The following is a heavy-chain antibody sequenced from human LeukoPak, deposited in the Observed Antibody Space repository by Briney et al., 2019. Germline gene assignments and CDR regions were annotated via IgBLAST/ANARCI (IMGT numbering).Heavy chain of an antibody. CDR2: IYYSGST. CDR1: GGSISSSSYY. Sequence: SETLSLTCTVSGGSISSSSYYWGWIRQPPGKGLEWIGSIYYSGSTYYNPSLKSRVTISVDTSKNQFSLKLSSVTAADTAVYFCAGDYGDYYFDYWGQGTLVTVSS. J-gene: IGHJ4*02. V-gene: IGHV4-39*07. CDR3: AGDYGDYYFDY. D-gene: IGHD4-17*01.